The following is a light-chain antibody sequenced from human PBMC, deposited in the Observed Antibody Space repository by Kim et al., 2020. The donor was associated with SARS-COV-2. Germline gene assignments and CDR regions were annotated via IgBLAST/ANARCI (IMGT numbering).Light chain of an antibody. CDR2: DDS. V-gene: IGLV3-21*03. CDR1: NIGSKS. J-gene: IGLJ2*01. CDR3: QVWDTNSDHVV. Sequence: SYELTQPPSVSVAPGKTARITCGGNNIGSKSVYWYQQKSGQAPVLVVFDDSDRPSGIPERFSGSRSGNTATLTVIRVEAGDEADYYCQVWDTNSDHVVFGGGTQLIVL.